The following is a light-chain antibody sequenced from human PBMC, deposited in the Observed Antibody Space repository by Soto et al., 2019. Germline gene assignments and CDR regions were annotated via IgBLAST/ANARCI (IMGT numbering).Light chain of an antibody. J-gene: IGKJ5*01. Sequence: EIVLTQFPATLSLFPGETATLSCRASQTVGTYLAWYQQKPGQAPRLLISDASNRATGVPTRFSGSGSGTDFTLTISSLEPEDFAVYFCQQRNNWPRITFGQGTRLEI. V-gene: IGKV3-11*01. CDR1: QTVGTY. CDR3: QQRNNWPRIT. CDR2: DAS.